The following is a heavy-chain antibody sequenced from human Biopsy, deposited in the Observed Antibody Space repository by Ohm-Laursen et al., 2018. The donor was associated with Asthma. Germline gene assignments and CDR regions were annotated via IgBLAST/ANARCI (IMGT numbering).Heavy chain of an antibody. CDR3: ARRITIFGVVQKDHGMDA. CDR2: ISYGGKT. Sequence: VTLSLTCPVSGGSMTPTSHYWDWIRQAPGKGLEWIGYISYGGKTSYNPSLKNRVTISRDTSKNQFSLRLTSVTAADTAVYFCARRITIFGVVQKDHGMDAWGQGTTVIVSS. D-gene: IGHD3-3*01. V-gene: IGHV4-39*01. CDR1: GGSMTPTSHY. J-gene: IGHJ6*02.